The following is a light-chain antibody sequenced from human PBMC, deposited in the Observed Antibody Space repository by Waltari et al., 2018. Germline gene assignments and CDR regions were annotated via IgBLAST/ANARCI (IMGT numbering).Light chain of an antibody. CDR3: QQRSNWPPIT. V-gene: IGKV3-11*01. Sequence: EIVLTQSPATLSLSPGARATLSCRASQSVDSSLAWYQQKPGQAPRLLIYDASNRATCIPARFSGSWSGTDFTLTISSLEPEDFAVYYCQQRSNWPPITFGQGTRLEIK. CDR1: QSVDSS. J-gene: IGKJ5*01. CDR2: DAS.